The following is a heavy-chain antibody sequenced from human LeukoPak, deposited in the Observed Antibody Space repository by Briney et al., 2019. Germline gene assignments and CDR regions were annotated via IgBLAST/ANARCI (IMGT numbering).Heavy chain of an antibody. V-gene: IGHV4-59*12. CDR1: GGSISSYY. CDR3: ARERGDNYGSSGYKDY. CDR2: IYYSGST. Sequence: PSETLSLTCTVSGGSISSYYWSWIRQPPGKGLEWIGYIYYSGSTNYNPSLKSRVTISVDTSKNQFSLKLTSVTAADTAVYYCARERGDNYGSSGYKDYWGQGTLVTVSS. J-gene: IGHJ4*02. D-gene: IGHD3-22*01.